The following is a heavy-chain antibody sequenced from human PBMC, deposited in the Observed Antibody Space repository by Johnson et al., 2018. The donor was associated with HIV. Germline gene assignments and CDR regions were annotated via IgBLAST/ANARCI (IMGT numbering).Heavy chain of an antibody. CDR1: GFTFTNAW. D-gene: IGHD3-22*01. CDR2: IKSKTDGGTP. V-gene: IGHV3-15*01. Sequence: VQLVESGGGLVKPGGSLRLSCAASGFTFTNAWMSWVRQAPGKGLEWVGRIKSKTDGGTPDYAAPVKGRFTISREDSKNTVHLQINSLKTEDTAVYHCTTGGYYYDSSGYYDAFDIWGQGTMVTGSS. J-gene: IGHJ3*02. CDR3: TTGGYYYDSSGYYDAFDI.